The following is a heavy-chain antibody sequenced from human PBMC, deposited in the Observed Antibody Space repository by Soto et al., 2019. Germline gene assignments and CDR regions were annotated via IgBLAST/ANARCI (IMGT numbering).Heavy chain of an antibody. Sequence: QVQLVQSGAEVKKPGSSVKVSCKASGGTFSSYAISWVRQAPGQGLEWMGGIIPIFGTANYAQKFQGRVTITADESKSTGYMELSSLRSEDTGGYYCARDKSGYDSYFGYWGQGTLVTVSS. J-gene: IGHJ4*02. V-gene: IGHV1-69*01. CDR2: IIPIFGTA. CDR3: ARDKSGYDSYFGY. D-gene: IGHD5-12*01. CDR1: GGTFSSYA.